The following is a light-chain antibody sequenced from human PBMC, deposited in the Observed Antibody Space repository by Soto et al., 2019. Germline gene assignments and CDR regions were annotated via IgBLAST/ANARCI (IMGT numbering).Light chain of an antibody. CDR3: QQYNRYSYS. J-gene: IGKJ2*01. CDR2: DAS. CDR1: QSISSW. Sequence: DIQMTQSPSTLSASVGDRVTITCRASQSISSWLAWYQQKPGKAPKLLIYDASSLESEVPSRFSGSGSGTEFTLTISSLQPDDFATYYCQQYNRYSYSFGQGTKLEIK. V-gene: IGKV1-5*01.